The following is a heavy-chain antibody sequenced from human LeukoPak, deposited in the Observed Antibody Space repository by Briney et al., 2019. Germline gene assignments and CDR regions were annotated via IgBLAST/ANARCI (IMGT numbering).Heavy chain of an antibody. CDR1: GFTFGSYS. J-gene: IGHJ5*02. CDR3: ARDRGYCSSTSCFYNWFDP. D-gene: IGHD2-2*01. V-gene: IGHV3-48*01. Sequence: GGSLRLSCAASGFTFGSYSMNWVRQAPGKGLEWVSYISSSSSTIYYADSVKGRFTISRDNAKNSLYLQMNSLRAEDTAVYYCARDRGYCSSTSCFYNWFDPWGQGTLVTVSS. CDR2: ISSSSSTI.